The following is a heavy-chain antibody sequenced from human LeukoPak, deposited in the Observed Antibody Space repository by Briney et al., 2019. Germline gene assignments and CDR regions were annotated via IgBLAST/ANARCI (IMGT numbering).Heavy chain of an antibody. CDR2: MNPNSGNT. Sequence: PGASVKVSCKASGYTFTSYDINWVRQATGQGLEWMGWMNPNSGNTGYAQKFQGRVTITRNTSISTAYMELSSLRSEDTAVYYCARAAPLYYYYYYMDVWGKGTTVTVSS. CDR1: GYTFTSYD. V-gene: IGHV1-8*03. CDR3: ARAAPLYYYYYYMDV. D-gene: IGHD2-15*01. J-gene: IGHJ6*03.